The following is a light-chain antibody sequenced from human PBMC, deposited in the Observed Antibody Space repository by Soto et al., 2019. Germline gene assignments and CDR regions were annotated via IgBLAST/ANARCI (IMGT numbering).Light chain of an antibody. Sequence: EIVLTQSPATLSLSAGERVTLSCRSSQSVDTMVAWYQQQVGRTPRLLIYETSSSATGVPARLSGSGSGTDFTLTISRLEPEDFAIYFCQVRSDWPPFKYTFGQGTKLEVK. J-gene: IGKJ2*01. V-gene: IGKV3-11*01. CDR1: QSVDTM. CDR3: QVRSDWPPFKYT. CDR2: ETS.